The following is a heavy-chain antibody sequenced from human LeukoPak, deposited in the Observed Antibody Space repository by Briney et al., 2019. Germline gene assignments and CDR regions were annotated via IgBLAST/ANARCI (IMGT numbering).Heavy chain of an antibody. V-gene: IGHV1-24*01. CDR1: GYTLTELS. CDR2: FYPEDGET. CDR3: ATASDYYGSGEFWDFDY. Sequence: ASVKVSCKVSGYTLTELSMHWVRQAPGKGREWMGGFYPEDGETIYAQKFQGRVTMTEGTSTDTAYMELSSLRSEDTAVYYCATASDYYGSGEFWDFDYWGQGTLVTVSS. J-gene: IGHJ4*02. D-gene: IGHD3-10*01.